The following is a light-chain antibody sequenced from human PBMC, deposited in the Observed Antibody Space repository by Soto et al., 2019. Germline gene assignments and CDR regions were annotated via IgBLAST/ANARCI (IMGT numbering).Light chain of an antibody. Sequence: EIVMTQSPATLSVSPGERATLSCRASQSVSSNLAWYQQKPGQAPRLLIYGASTRATGIPARFSGSGSGTEFTLTISSLQSEDFAVYYCQQYNNWPLTFSGGTKVEIQ. CDR2: GAS. J-gene: IGKJ4*01. V-gene: IGKV3-15*01. CDR3: QQYNNWPLT. CDR1: QSVSSN.